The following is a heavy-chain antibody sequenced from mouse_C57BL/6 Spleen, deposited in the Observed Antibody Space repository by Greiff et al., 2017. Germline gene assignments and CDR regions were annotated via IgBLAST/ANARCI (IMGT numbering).Heavy chain of an antibody. Sequence: KQSCKASGYTFTSYWMHWVKQRPIQGLEWIGNIDPSDSETHYNQKFKDKATLTVDKSSSTAYMQLSSLTSEDSAVYYCARRHYSNYYFDYWGQGTTLTVSS. CDR2: IDPSDSET. CDR1: GYTFTSYW. D-gene: IGHD2-5*01. V-gene: IGHV1-52*01. J-gene: IGHJ2*01. CDR3: ARRHYSNYYFDY.